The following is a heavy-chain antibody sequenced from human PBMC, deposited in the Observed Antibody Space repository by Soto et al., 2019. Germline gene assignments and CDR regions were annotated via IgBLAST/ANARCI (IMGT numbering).Heavy chain of an antibody. Sequence: QVQLQESGPGLVTPSGTLSLTCSVSGVSISRSNWWTWVRQAPGKGLEWIGELYPSGGTTYNPSLQNRVTISVDYSMNHLSLTLTSVTAADTAVYYCARCLHCSNGGRFDPWGQGALVTVSS. CDR1: GVSISRSNW. CDR2: LYPSGGT. CDR3: ARCLHCSNGGRFDP. V-gene: IGHV4-4*02. J-gene: IGHJ5*02. D-gene: IGHD2-8*01.